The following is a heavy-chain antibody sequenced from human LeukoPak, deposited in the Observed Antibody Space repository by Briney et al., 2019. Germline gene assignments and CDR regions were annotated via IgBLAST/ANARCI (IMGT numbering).Heavy chain of an antibody. CDR1: GFTFSSYA. J-gene: IGHJ5*02. Sequence: PGGSLGLSCAASGFTFSSYAMSWVRQAPGKGLEWVSAISGSGGSTYYADSVKGRFTISRDNSKNTLYLQMNSLRAEDTAVYYCAKSIFRYCGGDCYEWFDPWGQGTLVTVSS. CDR3: AKSIFRYCGGDCYEWFDP. CDR2: ISGSGGST. D-gene: IGHD2-21*02. V-gene: IGHV3-23*01.